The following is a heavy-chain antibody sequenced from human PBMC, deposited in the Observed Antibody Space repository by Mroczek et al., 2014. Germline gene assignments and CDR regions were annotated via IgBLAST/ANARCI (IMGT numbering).Heavy chain of an antibody. D-gene: IGHD3-3*01. Sequence: QVQLVESGAEVKKPGASVKVSCKASGYTFTSYDINWVRQATGQGLEWMGWMNPNSGNTGYAQKFQGRVTMTRNTSISTAYMELSSLRSEDTAVYYCARGPGDMGFWSGYYYSYYMDVVGTRDHG. V-gene: IGHV1-8*01. CDR2: MNPNSGNT. CDR3: ARGPGDMGFWSGYYYSYYMDV. J-gene: IGHJ6*03. CDR1: GYTFTSYD.